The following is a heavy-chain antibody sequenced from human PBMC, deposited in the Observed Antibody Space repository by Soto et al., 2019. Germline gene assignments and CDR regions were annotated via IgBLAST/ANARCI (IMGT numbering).Heavy chain of an antibody. J-gene: IGHJ4*02. Sequence: QVQMVQSGAEVKKPGASVKVSCKASGYPFSNHGITWVRQVPGQGLEWMGWISTFNGNTNYAQKFQGRVTMTTDTSTNTADMELRSLDSDDTAVYYCARRTGYTSGWFDFWGQGTLLTVSS. CDR2: ISTFNGNT. CDR3: ARRTGYTSGWFDF. CDR1: GYPFSNHG. D-gene: IGHD6-19*01. V-gene: IGHV1-18*04.